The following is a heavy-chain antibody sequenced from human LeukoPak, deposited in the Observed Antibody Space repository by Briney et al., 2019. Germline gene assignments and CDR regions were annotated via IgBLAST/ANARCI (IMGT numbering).Heavy chain of an antibody. D-gene: IGHD5-12*01. Sequence: GGSLRPSCAASGFTFSGSAMHWVRQASGKGLEWVGRIRSKANSYATAYAASVKGRFTISRDDSKNTAYLQMNSLKTEDTAVYYCTRQDTEATANYYYYYMDVWGKGTTVTISS. CDR1: GFTFSGSA. CDR3: TRQDTEATANYYYYYMDV. J-gene: IGHJ6*03. CDR2: IRSKANSYAT. V-gene: IGHV3-73*01.